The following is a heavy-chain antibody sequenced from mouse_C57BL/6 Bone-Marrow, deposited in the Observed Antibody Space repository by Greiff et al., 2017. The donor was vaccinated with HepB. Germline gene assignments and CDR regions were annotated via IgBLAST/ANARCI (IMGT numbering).Heavy chain of an antibody. V-gene: IGHV5-9-1*02. CDR1: GFTFSSYA. CDR3: TRDIYYGYDGGFAY. J-gene: IGHJ3*01. Sequence: EVQRVESGEGLVKPGGSLKLSCAASGFTFSSYAMSWVRQTPEKRLEWVAYISSGGDYIYYADTVKGRFTISSDNARNTLYLQMSSLKSEDTAMYYCTRDIYYGYDGGFAYWGQGTLVTVSA. CDR2: ISSGGDYI. D-gene: IGHD2-2*01.